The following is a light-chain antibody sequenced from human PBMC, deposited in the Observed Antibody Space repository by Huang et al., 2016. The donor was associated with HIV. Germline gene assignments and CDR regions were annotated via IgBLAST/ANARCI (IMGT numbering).Light chain of an antibody. J-gene: IGKJ1*01. CDR3: LQHHAYPRT. Sequence: DIQLTQSPSAMSASVGDRVSITCRASQGIAIYLVWFHQRPGGAPKRLIYAGSSLQSGVPSRYSGGGSGTKFTVTVSGLQPEEFATYYCLQHHAYPRTFGQGTKL. V-gene: IGKV1-17*03. CDR1: QGIAIY. CDR2: AGS.